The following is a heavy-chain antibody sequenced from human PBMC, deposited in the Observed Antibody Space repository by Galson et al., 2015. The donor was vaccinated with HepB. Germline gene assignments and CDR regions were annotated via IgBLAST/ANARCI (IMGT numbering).Heavy chain of an antibody. CDR3: ARDSRSDYMDV. CDR2: IYSGGST. V-gene: IGHV3-53*01. J-gene: IGHJ6*03. Sequence: SLRLSCAASGFTVSSNYMSWVRQAPGKGLEWVTVIYSGGSTYYADSVKGRFTISRDNSKNTLYLQMNSLRAEDTAVYYCARDSRSDYMDVWGKGTTVTVSS. CDR1: GFTVSSNY.